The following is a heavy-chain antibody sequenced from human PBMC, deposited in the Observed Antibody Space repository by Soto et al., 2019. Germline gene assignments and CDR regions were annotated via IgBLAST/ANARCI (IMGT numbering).Heavy chain of an antibody. J-gene: IGHJ4*02. Sequence: GGSLRLSCAASGFTFSNFGMQWVRQAPGKGLEWVAVISYDGSNKYYVDSVKGRFTISRDNSKNTLYLQMNSLRAEDTAVYYCTKSKFGLVYYYDSSGSFDSWGQGTLVTVSS. CDR1: GFTFSNFG. CDR2: ISYDGSNK. V-gene: IGHV3-30*18. CDR3: TKSKFGLVYYYDSSGSFDS. D-gene: IGHD3-22*01.